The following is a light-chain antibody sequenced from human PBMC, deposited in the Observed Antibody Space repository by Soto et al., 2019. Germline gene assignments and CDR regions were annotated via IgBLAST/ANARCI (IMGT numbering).Light chain of an antibody. Sequence: MTQSPSSLSVSPGERATLSCRASQNIDNKLVWYQQKPGQAPRLLIYGASTRATGIPARFSGSGSGTEFTLTISSLQSEDFAVYYCQQYNNWPQTFGQGTKVDIK. CDR2: GAS. V-gene: IGKV3-15*01. CDR1: QNIDNK. CDR3: QQYNNWPQT. J-gene: IGKJ1*01.